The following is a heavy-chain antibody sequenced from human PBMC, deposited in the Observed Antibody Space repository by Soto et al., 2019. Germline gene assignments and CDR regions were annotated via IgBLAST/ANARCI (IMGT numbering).Heavy chain of an antibody. Sequence: ASVKVSCKASGYTFTGYYMHWVRQAPGQGLEWMGWINPNSGGTNYAQKFQGRVTFTRDTSATTIYMELSSLRSEDTALYYCARNSYISGDDDSYYFDYWGQGTPVTVSS. D-gene: IGHD2-21*02. J-gene: IGHJ4*02. V-gene: IGHV1-2*02. CDR1: GYTFTGYY. CDR2: INPNSGGT. CDR3: ARNSYISGDDDSYYFDY.